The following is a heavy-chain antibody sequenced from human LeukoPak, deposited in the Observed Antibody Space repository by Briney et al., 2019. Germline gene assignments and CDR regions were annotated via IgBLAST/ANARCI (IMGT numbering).Heavy chain of an antibody. J-gene: IGHJ3*02. V-gene: IGHV1-69*05. Sequence: SVKVSCKASGGTFSSYAISWVRQAPGQGLEWVGRIIPIFGTANYAQKFQGRVTITTDESTSTAYMELSSLRSEDTAVYYCARDRTYYYGSSGLHADAFDIWGQGTMVTVSS. CDR1: GGTFSSYA. CDR3: ARDRTYYYGSSGLHADAFDI. CDR2: IIPIFGTA. D-gene: IGHD3-22*01.